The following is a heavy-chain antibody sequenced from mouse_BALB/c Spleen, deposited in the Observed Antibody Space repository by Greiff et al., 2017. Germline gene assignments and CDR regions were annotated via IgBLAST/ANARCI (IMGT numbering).Heavy chain of an antibody. CDR1: GFTFSDYY. CDR3: ARDLYGYVYYAMDY. Sequence: EVQGVESGGGLVKPGGSLKLSCAASGFTFSDYYMYWVRQTPEKRLEWVATISDGGSYTYYPDSVKGRFTISRDNAKNNLYLQMSSLKSEDTAMYYCARDLYGYVYYAMDYWGQGTSVTVSS. V-gene: IGHV5-4*02. J-gene: IGHJ4*01. CDR2: ISDGGSYT. D-gene: IGHD2-2*01.